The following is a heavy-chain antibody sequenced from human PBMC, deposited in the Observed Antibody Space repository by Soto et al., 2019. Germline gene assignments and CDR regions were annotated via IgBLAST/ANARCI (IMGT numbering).Heavy chain of an antibody. CDR1: GYTFTTYG. Sequence: QVQLVQSGAEVKKPGASVTVSCKASGYTFTTYGVSWVRQAPGQGLEWRGWINGYNGNAKYAENLQGRVSMTTATSTSTAYMELRSLRSDDTAVYYCARMGDVPYYYYGMDVWGQGTTVTVSS. V-gene: IGHV1-18*01. D-gene: IGHD3-16*01. CDR2: INGYNGNA. CDR3: ARMGDVPYYYYGMDV. J-gene: IGHJ6*02.